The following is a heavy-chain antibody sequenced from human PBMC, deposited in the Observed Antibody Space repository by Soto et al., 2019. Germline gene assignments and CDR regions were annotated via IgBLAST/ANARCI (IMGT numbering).Heavy chain of an antibody. Sequence: KPSETLSLTCTVSGASVSTYYWSWIRQPPGKGLQWIGYRHYSGSTKYNPSLKSRVTISLDTSKNQFSLKLNSVTAPDPAVYFCARETRPYDSSGYYYFDYWGQGTLVTVSS. CDR2: RHYSGST. CDR3: ARETRPYDSSGYYYFDY. V-gene: IGHV4-59*02. J-gene: IGHJ4*02. D-gene: IGHD3-22*01. CDR1: GASVSTYY.